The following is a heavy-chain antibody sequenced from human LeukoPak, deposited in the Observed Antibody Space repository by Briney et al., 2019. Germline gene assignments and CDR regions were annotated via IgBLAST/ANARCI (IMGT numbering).Heavy chain of an antibody. Sequence: GGSLRLSCAAAGLTFSNYGMHWVRQAPGKGLQWVAYIRYDGRNKYSADSVKGRFTSSRDNRKNSVYLQMNSLRAEDTAVYYCARSSWGSSTNSWGQGTLVTVSS. CDR2: IRYDGRNK. CDR3: ARSSWGSSTNS. CDR1: GLTFSNYG. J-gene: IGHJ4*02. D-gene: IGHD3-16*01. V-gene: IGHV3-30*02.